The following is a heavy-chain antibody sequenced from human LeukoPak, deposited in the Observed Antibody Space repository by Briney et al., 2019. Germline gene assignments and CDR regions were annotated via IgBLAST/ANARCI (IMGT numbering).Heavy chain of an antibody. CDR1: GFICSDYY. CDR3: TRVARYGDYIGGSDY. V-gene: IGHV3-11*04. CDR2: VTSSGGHM. D-gene: IGHD4-17*01. Sequence: AGGSLRLSCAASGFICSDYYMTWIRQAPGKGLEWVSYVTSSGGHMYYADSAKGRFTISRDNAKNSLDLQMNSLRAEDTAVYYCTRVARYGDYIGGSDYWGQGALVTVSS. J-gene: IGHJ4*02.